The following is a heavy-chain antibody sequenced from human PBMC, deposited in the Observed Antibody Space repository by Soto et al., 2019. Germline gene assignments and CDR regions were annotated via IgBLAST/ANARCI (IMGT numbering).Heavy chain of an antibody. V-gene: IGHV1-69*04. CDR3: ANGHDNYSYYGMDV. CDR1: GGILSTFA. J-gene: IGHJ6*02. Sequence: QVQLVQSGSEVKKPGSSVKVSCKASGGILSTFAISWVRQAPGQGLEWVGTFIPIVGMAKYGQSFQGRVTISADQSTTTLFMELRSLTYEDTAVYYCANGHDNYSYYGMDVWGQGTTVTVSS. CDR2: FIPIVGMA. D-gene: IGHD1-1*01.